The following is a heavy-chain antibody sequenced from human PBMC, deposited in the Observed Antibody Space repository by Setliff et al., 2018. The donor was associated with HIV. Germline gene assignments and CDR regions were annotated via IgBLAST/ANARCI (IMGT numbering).Heavy chain of an antibody. CDR3: ARLGRPYSGQGWFDP. J-gene: IGHJ5*02. Sequence: PSETLSLTCAVYGGSFSGSYWSWIRQPPGKGLEWIGEINHSGSTNDNPSLKSRVTISVDTSKNQFFLNLSSVTATDSAVYYCARLGRPYSGQGWFDPWGQGTLVTVSS. D-gene: IGHD5-12*01. CDR2: INHSGST. CDR1: GGSFSGSY. V-gene: IGHV4-34*01.